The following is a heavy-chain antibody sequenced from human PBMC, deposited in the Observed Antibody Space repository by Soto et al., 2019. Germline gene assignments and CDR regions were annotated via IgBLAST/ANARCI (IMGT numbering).Heavy chain of an antibody. V-gene: IGHV3-66*01. CDR3: ARSWAVAGSYDY. CDR1: GFTVSSTY. D-gene: IGHD6-19*01. J-gene: IGHJ4*02. CDR2: IYSGGNT. Sequence: PGGSLRLSCAASGFTVSSTYMNWVRQAPGKGLEWVSLIYSGGNTYYADSVKGRFTISRDNSKNTLYLQMNSLRAEDTAVYYCARSWAVAGSYDYWGQGTLVTVSS.